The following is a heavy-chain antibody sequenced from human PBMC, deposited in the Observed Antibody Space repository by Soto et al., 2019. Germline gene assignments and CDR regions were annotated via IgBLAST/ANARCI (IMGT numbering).Heavy chain of an antibody. CDR2: IYYSGST. J-gene: IGHJ4*02. D-gene: IGHD6-13*01. CDR1: GGSISSYY. CDR3: ARGVAADY. Sequence: SETLSLTCTVSGGSISSYYWSWIRQPPGKGLEWIGYIYYSGSTNYNPSLKSRVTISVDTSKNQFSLKLSSVTAADTAVYYCARGVAADYWGQGTLVTVSS. V-gene: IGHV4-59*01.